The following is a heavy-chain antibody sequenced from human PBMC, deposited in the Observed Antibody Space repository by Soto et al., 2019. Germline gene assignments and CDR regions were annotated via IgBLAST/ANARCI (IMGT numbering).Heavy chain of an antibody. CDR1: GFTFSDYY. CDR3: ARDSLAVDIFGAFDI. V-gene: IGHV3-11*01. D-gene: IGHD5-12*01. CDR2: ISNDGHTV. Sequence: VQLVESGGGLVKPGGSLRLSCAASGFTFSDYYMSWVRQAPGNGLEWVSYISNDGHTVYYGGSVKRRSTISRDNARNSLLLPMARLRAEDTAVYYCARDSLAVDIFGAFDIWGQGTVITVSS. J-gene: IGHJ3*02.